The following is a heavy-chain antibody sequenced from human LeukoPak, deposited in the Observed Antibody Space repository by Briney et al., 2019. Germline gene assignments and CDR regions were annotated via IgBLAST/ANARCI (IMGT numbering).Heavy chain of an antibody. J-gene: IGHJ4*02. CDR2: IQNDEIDK. Sequence: GGSLRLSCAASGFTFSTFGMHWVRQAPGKGLEWVAFIQNDEIDKFYADSVKGRFTISRDNAKNSLYLQMNSLRAEDTAVFYCASGVVPDYFDYWGQGSLVTVSS. D-gene: IGHD3-10*01. CDR1: GFTFSTFG. CDR3: ASGVVPDYFDY. V-gene: IGHV3-30*02.